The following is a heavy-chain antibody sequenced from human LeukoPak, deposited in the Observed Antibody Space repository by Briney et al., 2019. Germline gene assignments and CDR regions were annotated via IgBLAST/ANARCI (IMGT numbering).Heavy chain of an antibody. D-gene: IGHD4-17*01. CDR3: ARELVTTVTTVDAFDI. J-gene: IGHJ3*02. CDR1: GYTFTSYG. Sequence: ASVKVSCKASGYTFTSYGISWVRQAPGQGLEWMGWISAYNGNTNYAQKLQGRVTMTTDTSTSTAYMELRSLRSDDTAVYYCARELVTTVTTVDAFDIWGQGTMVIVSS. CDR2: ISAYNGNT. V-gene: IGHV1-18*01.